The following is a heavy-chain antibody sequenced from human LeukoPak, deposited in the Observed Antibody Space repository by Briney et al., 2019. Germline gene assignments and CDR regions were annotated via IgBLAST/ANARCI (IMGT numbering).Heavy chain of an antibody. CDR2: IYYSGST. J-gene: IGHJ4*02. V-gene: IGHV4-59*01. Sequence: PSGTLSLTCTVSGGSISSYYWSWIRQPAGKGLEWIGYIYYSGSTNYNPSLKSRVTISVDTSKNQFSLKLSSVTAADTAVYYCARAEVDESGQLWFPYWRQGTLVTVSS. CDR3: ARAEVDESGQLWFPY. CDR1: GGSISSYY. D-gene: IGHD5-18*01.